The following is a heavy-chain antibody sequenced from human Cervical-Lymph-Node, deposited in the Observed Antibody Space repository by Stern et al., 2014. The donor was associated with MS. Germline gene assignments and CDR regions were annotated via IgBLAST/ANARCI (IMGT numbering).Heavy chain of an antibody. CDR2: IYPGDSDT. D-gene: IGHD3-22*01. Sequence: EVQLVESGAEVKKPGESLKISCKGSGYSFTTSWIVWVRQMPGKGLEWMGIIYPGDSDTQYSPSFQGQVTISADKSITTAYLQWSSLKASDTAMYYCARSKEYYYHSSSYSFYYFDYWGRGTLVTVSS. J-gene: IGHJ4*02. CDR1: GYSFTTSW. V-gene: IGHV5-51*01. CDR3: ARSKEYYYHSSSYSFYYFDY.